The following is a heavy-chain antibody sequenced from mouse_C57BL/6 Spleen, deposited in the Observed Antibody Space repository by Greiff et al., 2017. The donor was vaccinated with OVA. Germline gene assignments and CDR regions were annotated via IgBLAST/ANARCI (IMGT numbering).Heavy chain of an antibody. CDR1: GYTFTDYY. CDR3: ARSITTVVADAMDY. CDR2: IYPGSGNT. D-gene: IGHD1-1*01. Sequence: VQLQQSGAELVRPGASVKLSCKASGYTFTDYYINWVKQRPGQGLEWIARIYPGSGNTYYNEKFKGKATLTAEKSSSTAYMQLSSLTSEDSAVYFCARSITTVVADAMDYWGQGTSVTVSS. V-gene: IGHV1-76*01. J-gene: IGHJ4*01.